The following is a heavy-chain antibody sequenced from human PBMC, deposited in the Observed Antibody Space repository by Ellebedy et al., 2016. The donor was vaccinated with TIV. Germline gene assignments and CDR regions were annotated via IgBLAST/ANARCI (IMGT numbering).Heavy chain of an antibody. J-gene: IGHJ4*02. CDR1: GGTFSSFA. CDR2: ITGMFGTT. Sequence: SVKVSCKASGGTFSSFAITWVRQVPGQGLEWMGGITGMFGTTNYAQKFQGRLTITADELTSAAYMELSSLTSADTAVYYCARGQYYYESELRHWGQGTLVTVSS. D-gene: IGHD3-22*01. CDR3: ARGQYYYESELRH. V-gene: IGHV1-69*13.